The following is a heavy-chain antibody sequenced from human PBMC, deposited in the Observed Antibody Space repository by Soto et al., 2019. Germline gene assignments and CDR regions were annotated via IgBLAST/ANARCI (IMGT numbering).Heavy chain of an antibody. D-gene: IGHD2-15*01. CDR1: GGSISGYY. Sequence: PSETLSLTCTISGGSISGYYWSWIRQPPGKGLEWIGYVYYTGSTKYNPSLESRVAMSADTSKNQFSLKVTSVTAADTAVYFCTKYRRTDAEGYTLHFWGQGTPVTVSS. V-gene: IGHV4-59*01. CDR3: TKYRRTDAEGYTLHF. J-gene: IGHJ4*02. CDR2: VYYTGST.